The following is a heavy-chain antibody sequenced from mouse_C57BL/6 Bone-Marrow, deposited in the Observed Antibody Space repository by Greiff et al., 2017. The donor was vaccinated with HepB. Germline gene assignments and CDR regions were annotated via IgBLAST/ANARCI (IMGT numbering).Heavy chain of an antibody. V-gene: IGHV5-9*01. CDR1: GFTFSSYT. CDR3: ARQTTLYYYAMDY. J-gene: IGHJ4*01. D-gene: IGHD5-5*01. Sequence: EVQRVESGGGLVKPGGSLKLSCAASGFTFSSYTMSWVRQTPEKRLEWVATISGGGGNTYYPDSVKGRFTISRDNAKNTLYLQMSSLRSEDTALYYCARQTTLYYYAMDYWGQGTSVTVSS. CDR2: ISGGGGNT.